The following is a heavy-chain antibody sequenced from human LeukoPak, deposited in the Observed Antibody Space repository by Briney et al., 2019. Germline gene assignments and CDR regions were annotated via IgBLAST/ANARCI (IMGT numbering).Heavy chain of an antibody. CDR2: IYYSGST. D-gene: IGHD1-20*01. CDR1: GGSISSHY. J-gene: IGHJ6*02. CDR3: ATYDNWVAGDV. Sequence: SETLSLTCTVSGGSISSHYWSWIRQPPGKGLEWIGYIYYSGSTNYNPSLKSRVTISVDTSKNQFSLKLSSVTAADTAVYYCATYDNWVAGDVWGQGTTVSVSS. V-gene: IGHV4-59*11.